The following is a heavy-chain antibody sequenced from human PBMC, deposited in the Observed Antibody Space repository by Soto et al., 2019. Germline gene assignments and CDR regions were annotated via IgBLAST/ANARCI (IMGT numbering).Heavy chain of an antibody. Sequence: EAQLVESGGGLVQPGGSLRLSCAASGFTFNIYSMNWVRQAPGKGLEWASFISSSSTNIYYADSVKGRFTISRDNAKNSLYLQMNSLRDEDTAVYYCARGPLQQLEHWGQGTLVTVSS. CDR3: ARGPLQQLEH. J-gene: IGHJ1*01. D-gene: IGHD6-13*01. V-gene: IGHV3-48*02. CDR2: ISSSSTNI. CDR1: GFTFNIYS.